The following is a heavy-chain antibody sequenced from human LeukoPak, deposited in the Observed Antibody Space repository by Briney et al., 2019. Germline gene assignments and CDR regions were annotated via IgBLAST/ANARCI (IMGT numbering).Heavy chain of an antibody. V-gene: IGHV3-23*01. Sequence: GGSLRLSCAASGFTFSRYWMNWVRQAPGKGLEWLSGVSPPGGGTYYADSVKGRFTISRDDSKNTLSLQMNSLRVEDTATYYCARDLAWGAFDYWGQGTLVTVSS. CDR3: ARDLAWGAFDY. D-gene: IGHD7-27*01. CDR2: VSPPGGGT. J-gene: IGHJ4*02. CDR1: GFTFSRYW.